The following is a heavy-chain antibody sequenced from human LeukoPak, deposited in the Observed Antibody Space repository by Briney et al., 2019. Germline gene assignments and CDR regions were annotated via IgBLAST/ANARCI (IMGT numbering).Heavy chain of an antibody. D-gene: IGHD1-26*01. CDR3: ARDSKWELPL. Sequence: ASVKVSCKASGYIFSNYAISWVRQAPGQGLEWMGWINTNTGNPTYAQGFTGRFVFSLDTSVSTAYLQISSLKAEDSAVYYCARDSKWELPLWGQGTLVTVSS. J-gene: IGHJ4*02. CDR2: INTNTGNP. CDR1: GYIFSNYA. V-gene: IGHV7-4-1*02.